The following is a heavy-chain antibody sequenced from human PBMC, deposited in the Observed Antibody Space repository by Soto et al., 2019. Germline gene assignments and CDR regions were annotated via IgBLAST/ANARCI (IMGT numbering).Heavy chain of an antibody. Sequence: PSETLSLTCTVSGGSISSSSYYWGWIRQPPGKGLEWIGSIYYSGSTYYNPSLKSRVTISVDTSKNQFSLKLSSVTAADTAVYYCARDVDYGDFDYWGQGTLVTVSS. J-gene: IGHJ4*02. CDR2: IYYSGST. CDR3: ARDVDYGDFDY. CDR1: GGSISSSSYY. D-gene: IGHD4-17*01. V-gene: IGHV4-39*02.